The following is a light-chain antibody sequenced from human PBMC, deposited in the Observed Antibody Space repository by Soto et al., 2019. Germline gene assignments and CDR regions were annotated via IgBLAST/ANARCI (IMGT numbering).Light chain of an antibody. CDR1: QSVSNKY. CDR2: GSS. Sequence: EVVLTQSPGTLSLSPGERATLSCRASQSVSNKYLAWYQQKPGQAPRLLIFGSSDRATGITDWFSGSGSGTDFTPTISRLEPEDFAVYYCQQYCSSPPYTFGQGTKLEIK. CDR3: QQYCSSPPYT. J-gene: IGKJ2*01. V-gene: IGKV3-20*01.